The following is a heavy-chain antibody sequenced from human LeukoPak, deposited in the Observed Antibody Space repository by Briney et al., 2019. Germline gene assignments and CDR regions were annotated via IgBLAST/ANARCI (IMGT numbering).Heavy chain of an antibody. V-gene: IGHV3-74*01. D-gene: IGHD3-22*01. CDR2: INSDGSST. J-gene: IGHJ3*02. CDR3: TREKDYYDSSGYYRDAFDI. Sequence: PGGSLRLSCAASGFTFSSYWMHWVRQAPGKGLVWVSRINSDGSSTSYADSVKGRFTISRDNAKNTLYLQMNSLRAEDTAVYYCTREKDYYDSSGYYRDAFDIWGQGTKVTASS. CDR1: GFTFSSYW.